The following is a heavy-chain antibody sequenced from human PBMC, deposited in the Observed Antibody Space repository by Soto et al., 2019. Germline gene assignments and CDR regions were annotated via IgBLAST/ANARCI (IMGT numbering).Heavy chain of an antibody. D-gene: IGHD4-4*01. CDR2: TRNKANSFTT. Sequence: GSLRLSCXASGFTFSDHYMDWVRQAPGKGPEWVGRTRNKANSFTTEYAASVKGRFTIFRDDSKNSLYLQMSSLKTEDTAVYYCARELMTTITYFDYWGQGTLVTVSS. CDR1: GFTFSDHY. J-gene: IGHJ4*02. V-gene: IGHV3-72*01. CDR3: ARELMTTITYFDY.